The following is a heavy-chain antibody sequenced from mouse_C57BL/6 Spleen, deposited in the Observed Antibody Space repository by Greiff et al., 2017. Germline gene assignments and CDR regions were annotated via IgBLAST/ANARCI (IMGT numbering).Heavy chain of an antibody. D-gene: IGHD2-4*01. Sequence: EVHLVESGGGLVKPGGSLKLSCAASGFTFSDYGMHWVRQAPEKGLEWVAYISSGSSTIYYADTVKGRFTISRDNAKNTLFLQMTSLRSEDTAMYYCARLYDYGDAMDYWGQGTSVTVSS. CDR1: GFTFSDYG. CDR3: ARLYDYGDAMDY. J-gene: IGHJ4*01. V-gene: IGHV5-17*01. CDR2: ISSGSSTI.